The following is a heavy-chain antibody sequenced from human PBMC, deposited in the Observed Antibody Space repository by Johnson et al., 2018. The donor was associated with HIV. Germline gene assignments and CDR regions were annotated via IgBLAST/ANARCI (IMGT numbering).Heavy chain of an antibody. D-gene: IGHD1-1*01. J-gene: IGHJ3*02. CDR1: GFTFSRYA. CDR2: ISNEGEGK. V-gene: IGHV3-30*03. CDR3: ARDRAQVDDPNDAFDI. Sequence: VQLVESGGGLIQPGGSLRLSCAASGFTFSRYAMHWVRQAPGKGLDWVAVISNEGEGKYYADSVKGRFTISRDNSKNTVSLQMNRVRGEDTAVYYCARDRAQVDDPNDAFDIWGRGTVVTVSS.